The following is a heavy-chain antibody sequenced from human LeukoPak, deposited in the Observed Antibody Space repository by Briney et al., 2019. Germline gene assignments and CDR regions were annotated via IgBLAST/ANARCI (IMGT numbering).Heavy chain of an antibody. CDR3: AREGKRRYYDILTGYPDAFDI. D-gene: IGHD3-9*01. Sequence: GGSLRLSCAASGFTFSDYYMSWIRQAPGKGLEWVSYISSSSSYTNYADSVKGRFTISRDNAKNSLYLQMNSLRAEDTAVYYCAREGKRRYYDILTGYPDAFDIWGLGTIVTVSS. CDR1: GFTFSDYY. V-gene: IGHV3-11*06. CDR2: ISSSSSYT. J-gene: IGHJ3*02.